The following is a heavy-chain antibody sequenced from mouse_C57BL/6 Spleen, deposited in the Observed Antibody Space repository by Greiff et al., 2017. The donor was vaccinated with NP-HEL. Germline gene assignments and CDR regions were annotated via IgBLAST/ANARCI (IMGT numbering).Heavy chain of an antibody. CDR1: GYTFTSYW. V-gene: IGHV1-61*01. J-gene: IGHJ4*01. D-gene: IGHD2-1*01. CDR2: IYPSDSET. CDR3: ARNYGNYPYGYDY. Sequence: VQLQQPGAELVRPGSSVKLSCKASGYTFTSYWVEWVKQRPGQGLEWIGNIYPSDSETHYNQKFKDKATLTVDKSSSTAYMQLSSLTSEDSAVYYCARNYGNYPYGYDYWGQGTSVTVSS.